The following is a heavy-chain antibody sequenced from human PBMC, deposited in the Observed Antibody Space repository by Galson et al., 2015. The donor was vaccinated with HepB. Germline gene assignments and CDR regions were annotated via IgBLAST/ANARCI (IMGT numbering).Heavy chain of an antibody. V-gene: IGHV1-69*13. J-gene: IGHJ6*03. CDR2: IIPIFGTA. D-gene: IGHD4-11*01. Sequence: SVKVSCKASGGTFSSYAISWVRQAPGQGLEWMGGIIPIFGTANYAQKFQGRVTITADESSSTAYMELSSLRSEDTAVYYCARDPGGDYSNSGDYYYYYMDVWGKGTTVTVSS. CDR3: ARDPGGDYSNSGDYYYYYMDV. CDR1: GGTFSSYA.